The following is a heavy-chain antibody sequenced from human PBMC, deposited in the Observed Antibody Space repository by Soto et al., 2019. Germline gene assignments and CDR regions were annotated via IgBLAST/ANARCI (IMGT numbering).Heavy chain of an antibody. CDR1: GFTFSSYA. D-gene: IGHD6-13*01. V-gene: IGHV3-30-3*01. Sequence: QVQLVESGGGVVQPGRSLRLSCAASGFTFSSYAMHWVRQAPGKGLERVAVISDDGSNKYYADSVKGRFTISRDNSKNTLYLQMNSLRAEDTAVYYCARTPGISAAGTGFVDYWGRGTLVTVSS. J-gene: IGHJ4*02. CDR2: ISDDGSNK. CDR3: ARTPGISAAGTGFVDY.